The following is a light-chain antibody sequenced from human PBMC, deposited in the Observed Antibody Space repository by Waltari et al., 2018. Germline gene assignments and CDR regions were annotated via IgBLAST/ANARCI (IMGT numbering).Light chain of an antibody. CDR2: AAS. V-gene: IGKV1-39*01. J-gene: IGKJ1*01. CDR3: QQTYNIFRT. Sequence: DIQMTQSPSSLSASVGDRVTITCRASQRISSYLNWYQQKPGKAPKLLIYAASSLESGVPSRFSGSGFGTDFTLTINGLQAEDYAAYYCQQTYNIFRTFGQGTKVDVK. CDR1: QRISSY.